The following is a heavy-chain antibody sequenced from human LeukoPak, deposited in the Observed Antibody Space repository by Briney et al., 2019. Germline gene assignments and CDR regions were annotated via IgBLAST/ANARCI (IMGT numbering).Heavy chain of an antibody. CDR2: ISYDGSNK. CDR1: GFTFSSYA. J-gene: IGHJ4*02. V-gene: IGHV3-30-3*02. CDR3: AKPPRSYYYDSSGYDTPH. D-gene: IGHD3-22*01. Sequence: GGSLRLSCAASGFTFSSYAMHWVRQAPGKGLEWVAVISYDGSNKYYADSVKGRFTISRDNSKNTLYLQMNSLRAEDTAVYYCAKPPRSYYYDSSGYDTPHLGQGTLVTVSS.